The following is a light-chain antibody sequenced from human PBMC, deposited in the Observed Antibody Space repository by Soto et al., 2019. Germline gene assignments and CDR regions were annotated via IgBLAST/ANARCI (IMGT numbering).Light chain of an antibody. CDR3: QHYNSYSEA. V-gene: IGKV1-5*03. J-gene: IGKJ1*01. Sequence: DIQMTQSPSTLSASVGERVTITCRASQTISSWLAWYQQKPGKAPKLLIYKASTLKSGVPSRFSGSGSGTEFTLTISSLQPDDFATYYCQHYNSYSEAFGQGTKVAIK. CDR2: KAS. CDR1: QTISSW.